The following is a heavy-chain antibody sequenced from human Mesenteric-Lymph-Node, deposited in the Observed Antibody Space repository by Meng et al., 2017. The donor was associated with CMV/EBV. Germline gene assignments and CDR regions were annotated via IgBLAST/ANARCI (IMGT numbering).Heavy chain of an antibody. CDR3: ARHVSMVTAYSDY. Sequence: KVSCKGSGYSFTSYWIGWVRQMPGKGLEWMGIIYPGDSDTRYSPSFQGQVTISADKSISTAYLQWSSLKASDTAMYYCARHVSMVTAYSDYWGQGTLVIVSS. D-gene: IGHD5-18*01. V-gene: IGHV5-51*01. CDR2: IYPGDSDT. J-gene: IGHJ4*02. CDR1: GYSFTSYW.